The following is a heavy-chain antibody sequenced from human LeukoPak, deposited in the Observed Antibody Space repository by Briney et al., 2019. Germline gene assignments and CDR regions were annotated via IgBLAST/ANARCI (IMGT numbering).Heavy chain of an antibody. CDR2: IWNDGSNK. J-gene: IGHJ4*02. V-gene: IGHV3-33*01. CDR1: GFTFNVYG. CDR3: ARAVGPFDY. D-gene: IGHD3-16*01. Sequence: GMSLRLSCAASGFTFNVYGIHWVRQAPGKGLELVAVIWNDGSNKYYADSVKGRFTISRDNSKDTLYLQMNSLRVEDTAVYYCARAVGPFDYWGQGALVTVSS.